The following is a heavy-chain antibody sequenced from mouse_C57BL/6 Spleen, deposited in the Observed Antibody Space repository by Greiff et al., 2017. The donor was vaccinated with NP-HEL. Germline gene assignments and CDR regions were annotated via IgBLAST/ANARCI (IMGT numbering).Heavy chain of an antibody. J-gene: IGHJ1*03. Sequence: EVQLVESGGGLVQPGGSLKLSCAASGFTFSDYYMYWVRQTPEKRLEWVAYISNGGGSTYYPDTVTGRFTISRDNAKNTLYLQMSRLKSEGTAMFYCARQAELLLRGNFDVLGTGTTVTVAS. CDR2: ISNGGGST. CDR3: ARQAELLLRGNFDV. V-gene: IGHV5-12*01. CDR1: GFTFSDYY. D-gene: IGHD1-1*01.